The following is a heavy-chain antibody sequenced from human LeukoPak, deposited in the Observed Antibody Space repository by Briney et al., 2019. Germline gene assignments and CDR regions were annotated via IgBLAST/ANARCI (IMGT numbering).Heavy chain of an antibody. J-gene: IGHJ1*01. CDR1: GGSFSGYY. Sequence: SENLSLTCAVYGGSFSGYYWSWTRQPPGKGLEWIGKINHSGSTNYNPSLKSRVTISVDTSKNQFSLKLSSVTAADTAVYYCASRRSRIAAAGIGHFQNSGHGTLGTLSS. CDR2: INHSGST. D-gene: IGHD6-13*01. V-gene: IGHV4-34*01. CDR3: ASRRSRIAAAGIGHFQN.